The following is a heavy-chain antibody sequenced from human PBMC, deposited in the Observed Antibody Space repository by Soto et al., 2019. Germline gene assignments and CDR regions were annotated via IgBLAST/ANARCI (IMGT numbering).Heavy chain of an antibody. CDR1: GDPISRYH. V-gene: IGHV4-59*01. J-gene: IGHJ4*02. D-gene: IGHD6-19*01. CDR2: VHNSGST. Sequence: QVQLQESGPGLVKPSETLSLSCTVSGDPISRYHWSWIRQTPGKGLEWIGYVHNSGSTSYNPSLKSRVTISIDTSRKQFSLRLRSFTAADTAVYHCTGDRNNRVWYKYWGQGTLVTVSS. CDR3: TGDRNNRVWYKY.